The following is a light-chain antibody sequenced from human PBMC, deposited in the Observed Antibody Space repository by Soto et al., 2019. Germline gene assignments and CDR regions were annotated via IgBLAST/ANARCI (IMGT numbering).Light chain of an antibody. CDR1: QSISSD. Sequence: EIVLTQSPATLSVSPGDIATLSCRASQSISSDLAWFQQKPGQAPRFPIHDASTRATGIPARFSGSGSETEFTLTISSLQSEDFAIYYCQQYNNWPLTFGGGTKVEIK. J-gene: IGKJ4*01. CDR2: DAS. V-gene: IGKV3-15*01. CDR3: QQYNNWPLT.